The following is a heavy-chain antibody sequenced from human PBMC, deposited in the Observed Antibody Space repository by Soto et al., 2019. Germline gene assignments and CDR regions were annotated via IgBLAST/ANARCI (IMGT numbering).Heavy chain of an antibody. CDR1: GFRFEQYV. CDR2: VSPTGDTV. Sequence: VQVVASGGGLVQPGRSLRLSCAVSGFRFEQYVMHWARQAPGKGLECVSTVSPTGDTVAYADSVEGRFTVSRDNAKNSLYLQMNSLTGDDTAFYYCLKDAPNGSIDDRGQGTLVTVSS. J-gene: IGHJ4*02. V-gene: IGHV3-9*01. D-gene: IGHD3-10*01. CDR3: LKDAPNGSIDD.